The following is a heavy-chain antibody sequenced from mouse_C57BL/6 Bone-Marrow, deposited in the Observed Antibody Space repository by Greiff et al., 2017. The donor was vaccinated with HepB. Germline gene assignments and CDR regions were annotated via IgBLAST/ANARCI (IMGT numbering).Heavy chain of an antibody. CDR3: ARGDYDGAY. Sequence: VHLVESGAELAKPGASVKLSCKASGYTFTSYWMHWVKQRPGQGLEWIGYINPSSGYTKYNQKFKDKVTLTADKSSSTAYMQLKRLTSEDSAVYYCARGDYDGAYWGQGTLVTVSA. V-gene: IGHV1-7*01. D-gene: IGHD2-4*01. CDR2: INPSSGYT. J-gene: IGHJ3*01. CDR1: GYTFTSYW.